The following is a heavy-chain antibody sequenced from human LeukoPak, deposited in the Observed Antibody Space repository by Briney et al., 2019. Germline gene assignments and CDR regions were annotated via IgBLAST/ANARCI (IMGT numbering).Heavy chain of an antibody. V-gene: IGHV3-23*01. CDR3: AKLSMVRGVIISPLFDY. CDR2: ISGSGGST. D-gene: IGHD3-10*01. J-gene: IGHJ4*02. Sequence: GRSLRLSCAASGFTFSSYAMSWVRQAPGKGLEWVSAISGSGGSTYYADSVKGRFTISRDNSKNTLYLQMNSLRAEDTAVYYCAKLSMVRGVIISPLFDYWGQGTLVTVSS. CDR1: GFTFSSYA.